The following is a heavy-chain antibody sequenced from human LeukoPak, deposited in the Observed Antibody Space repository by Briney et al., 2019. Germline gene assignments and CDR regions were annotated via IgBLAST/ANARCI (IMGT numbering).Heavy chain of an antibody. D-gene: IGHD1-26*01. CDR2: IYHSGST. V-gene: IGHV4-30-2*01. CDR1: GGSISSGGYS. CDR3: ARTIVGAVAFDY. J-gene: IGHJ4*02. Sequence: SETLSLTCAVSGGSISSGGYSWSWIRQPPGKGLEWIGYIYHSGSTHYNPSLKSRVTISVDRSKNQFSLKLSSVTAADTAVYYCARTIVGAVAFDYWGQGTLVTVSS.